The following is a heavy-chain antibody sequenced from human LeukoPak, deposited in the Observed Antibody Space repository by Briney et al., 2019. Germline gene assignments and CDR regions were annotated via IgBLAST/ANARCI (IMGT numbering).Heavy chain of an antibody. CDR3: AGGKHGIAAAGFDY. Sequence: ASVKVSCKASGYTFTSYYMHWVRQAPGQGLEWMGIINPSGGSTSYAQKFQGRVTITRDTSASTAYMELSSLRSEDMAVYYCAGGKHGIAAAGFDYWGQGTLVTVSS. J-gene: IGHJ4*02. D-gene: IGHD6-13*01. CDR2: INPSGGST. CDR1: GYTFTSYY. V-gene: IGHV1-46*01.